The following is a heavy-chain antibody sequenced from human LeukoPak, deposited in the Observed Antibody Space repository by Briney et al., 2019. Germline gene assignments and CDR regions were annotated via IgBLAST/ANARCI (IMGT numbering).Heavy chain of an antibody. J-gene: IGHJ4*02. CDR3: ASTNYYDSSGYSIDY. CDR2: IYYSGST. CDR1: GGSISSYY. D-gene: IGHD3-22*01. Sequence: SETLSLTCTVSGGSISSYYWSWIRQPPGKGLEWIGYIYYSGSTNYNPSLKSRVTISVDTSKNQFSLKLSSVTAADTAVYYCASTNYYDSSGYSIDYWGQGTLVTVSS. V-gene: IGHV4-59*01.